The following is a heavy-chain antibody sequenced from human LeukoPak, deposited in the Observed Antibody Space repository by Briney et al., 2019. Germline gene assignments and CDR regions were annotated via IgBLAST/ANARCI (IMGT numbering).Heavy chain of an antibody. Sequence: GRSLRLSCAASGFTFSSYAMHWVRQAPGRGLEWVAVISYDGSNKSYADSVKGRFTISRDNSKNTLYLQMNSLRAEDTAVYYCARESVAGVVLLDSWGQGTLVTVSS. V-gene: IGHV3-30*04. CDR3: ARESVAGVVLLDS. D-gene: IGHD6-19*01. J-gene: IGHJ4*02. CDR1: GFTFSSYA. CDR2: ISYDGSNK.